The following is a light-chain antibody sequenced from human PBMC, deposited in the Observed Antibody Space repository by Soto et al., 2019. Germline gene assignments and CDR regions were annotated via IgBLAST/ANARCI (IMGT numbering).Light chain of an antibody. CDR2: AAS. Sequence: DIQMTQSPSSLSASVGDRVTITCRASENIDRYLNWYQQRPGKAPELLISAASSLQSGVPSRFSGGGSGTDFTLTISSLQPEDFATYYCQQCYSNPRTFGQGTKVDIK. V-gene: IGKV1-39*01. CDR1: ENIDRY. CDR3: QQCYSNPRT. J-gene: IGKJ1*01.